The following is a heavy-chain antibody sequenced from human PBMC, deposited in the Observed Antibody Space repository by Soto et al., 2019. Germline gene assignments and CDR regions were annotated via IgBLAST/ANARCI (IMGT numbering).Heavy chain of an antibody. V-gene: IGHV2-5*01. CDR2: IYWNDDK. D-gene: IGHD3-16*02. CDR3: AHIQTYYDYVWGSYRYFVY. Sequence: QITLKESGPTLVKPTQTLTLTCTFSGFSLSTSGVGVGWIRQPPGKALEWLALIYWNDDKRYSPSLKSRLNITKDTSKKQVVLTMTNMDPVDTATYYCAHIQTYYDYVWGSYRYFVYWGQGTLVTVSS. CDR1: GFSLSTSGVG. J-gene: IGHJ4*02.